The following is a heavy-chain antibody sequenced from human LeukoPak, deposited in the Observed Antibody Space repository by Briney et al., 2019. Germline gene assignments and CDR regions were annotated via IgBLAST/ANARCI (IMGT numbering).Heavy chain of an antibody. Sequence: GGSLRLSCAASGFTFSNSAMCWVRQAPGKALEWVSAISGSGSRTYYADSVKGRFTISRDNSKNTLYLQMNSLRAEDTAIYYCAKDPSGSFSPYYFDYWGQGTLVTVSS. CDR3: AKDPSGSFSPYYFDY. V-gene: IGHV3-23*01. J-gene: IGHJ4*02. D-gene: IGHD1-26*01. CDR1: GFTFSNSA. CDR2: ISGSGSRT.